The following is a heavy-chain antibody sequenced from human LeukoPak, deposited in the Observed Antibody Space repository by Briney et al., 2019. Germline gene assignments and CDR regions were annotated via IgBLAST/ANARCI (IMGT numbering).Heavy chain of an antibody. D-gene: IGHD3-10*01. V-gene: IGHV3-23*01. CDR2: ISGSGGST. J-gene: IGHJ4*02. Sequence: GSLRLSCAASGFTFISYAMSWVRQAPGKGLEWVSAISGSGGSTYYADSVKGRFTISRDNSKNTLYLQMNSLRAEGTAVYYCAKDARAYGSGSYYVDYWGQGTLVTVSS. CDR1: GFTFISYA. CDR3: AKDARAYGSGSYYVDY.